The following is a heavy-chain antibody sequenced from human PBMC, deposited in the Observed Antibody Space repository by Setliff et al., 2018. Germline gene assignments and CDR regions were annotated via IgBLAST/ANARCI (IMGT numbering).Heavy chain of an antibody. V-gene: IGHV4-38-2*01. CDR2: IFQSGVT. J-gene: IGHJ4*02. CDR1: GFSITNGYY. Sequence: PSETQSLTCAVSGFSITNGYYWGWIRQSPGKGLEWIGNIFQSGVTFYNPSLKSRVTMSLDTSRNQFSLNLRSVTAADTAVYYCARLGGLLVATMPFDYWGQGTLVTVSS. D-gene: IGHD5-12*01. CDR3: ARLGGLLVATMPFDY.